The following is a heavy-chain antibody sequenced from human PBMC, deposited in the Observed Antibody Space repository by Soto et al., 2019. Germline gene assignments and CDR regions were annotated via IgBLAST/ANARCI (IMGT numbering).Heavy chain of an antibody. CDR2: MNTNSGNT. J-gene: IGHJ5*02. CDR1: GYTFTSYD. CDR3: ARGRVRYRGIAAALNWFDP. Sequence: QVQLVQYGAEVKKPGASVKVSCKASGYTFTSYDINWVRQATGQGLEWMGWMNTNSGNTGYAQKLQGRVNMTKNNSISTAYMELINLRSEYKAVYYCARGRVRYRGIAAALNWFDPWGQGTLVTVSS. V-gene: IGHV1-8*01. D-gene: IGHD6-13*01.